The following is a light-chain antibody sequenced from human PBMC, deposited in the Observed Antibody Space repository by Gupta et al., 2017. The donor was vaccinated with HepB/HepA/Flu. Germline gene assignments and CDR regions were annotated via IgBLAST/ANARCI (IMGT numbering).Light chain of an antibody. Sequence: SYEVIQPPAVSVSPGQTASITCSGDKLGDKYVCWYQQKPGQCTVLVIYQDSKRPSGIPERFSGSDSGNTATLAMSGTQAMDEADYYWKEWDGSTDVVLGGGTKLTVL. CDR3: KEWDGSTDVV. CDR2: QDS. V-gene: IGLV3-1*01. J-gene: IGLJ2*01. CDR1: KLGDKY.